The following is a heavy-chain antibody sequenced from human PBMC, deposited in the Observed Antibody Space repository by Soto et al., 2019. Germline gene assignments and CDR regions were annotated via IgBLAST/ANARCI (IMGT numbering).Heavy chain of an antibody. CDR3: ARMWFGELSYAADYYGMDV. Sequence: PGESLKISCKGSGYSFTSYWIGWVRQMPGKGLEWMGIIYPGDSDTRYSPSFQGQVTISADKSISTAYLQWSSLKASDTAMYYCARMWFGELSYAADYYGMDVWGQGTTVTVSS. J-gene: IGHJ6*02. CDR1: GYSFTSYW. V-gene: IGHV5-51*01. D-gene: IGHD3-10*01. CDR2: IYPGDSDT.